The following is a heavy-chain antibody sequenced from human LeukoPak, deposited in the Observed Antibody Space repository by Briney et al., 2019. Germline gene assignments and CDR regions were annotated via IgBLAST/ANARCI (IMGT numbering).Heavy chain of an antibody. CDR1: GXTFSSYA. Sequence: GGSLRLSWAASGXTFSSYAMSWVRQAPGKGLEWVSAISGSGGSTYYADSVKGRFTISRDNSKNTLYLQMNSLRAEDTAVYYCAKTVVTTIFKRGNAFDIWGQGTMVTVSS. CDR3: AKTVVTTIFKRGNAFDI. V-gene: IGHV3-23*01. J-gene: IGHJ3*02. D-gene: IGHD3-9*01. CDR2: ISGSGGST.